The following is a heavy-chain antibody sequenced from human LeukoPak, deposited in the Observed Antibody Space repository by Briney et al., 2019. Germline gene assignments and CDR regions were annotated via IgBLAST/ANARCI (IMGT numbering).Heavy chain of an antibody. J-gene: IGHJ4*02. V-gene: IGHV5-51*01. CDR2: IFPDTSDN. Sequence: GESLKISCQGSEYTFSNYWIGWVRQMPGKGLECMGIIFPDTSDNRFSPSSRGQVTISVDKSISTAFLQWSSLKASDTAVYYCVLASYNTYFFEYWGQGTPVTVSS. CDR3: VLASYNTYFFEY. CDR1: EYTFSNYW. D-gene: IGHD1-14*01.